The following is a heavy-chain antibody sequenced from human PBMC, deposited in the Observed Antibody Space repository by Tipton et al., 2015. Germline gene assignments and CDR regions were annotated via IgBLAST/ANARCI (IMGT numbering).Heavy chain of an antibody. J-gene: IGHJ5*02. CDR3: ATCGGDCYPWGGWFAP. V-gene: IGHV4-31*03. CDR2: IFHTGRT. Sequence: TLSLTCTVSGGSISSGGYYWSWIRQPPGKGLEWIGFIFHTGRTFYNPSLSSRIIISLDTSKSQFSLNLSSVTAADTAVYYCATCGGDCYPWGGWFAPWGPGTLVTVSS. CDR1: GGSISSGGYY. D-gene: IGHD2-21*02.